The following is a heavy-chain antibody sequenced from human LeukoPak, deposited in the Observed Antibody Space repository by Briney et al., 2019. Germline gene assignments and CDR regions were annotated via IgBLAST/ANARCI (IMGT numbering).Heavy chain of an antibody. CDR3: ATGVPKPDPIVVVPAAIRVAQAFDS. D-gene: IGHD2-2*01. Sequence: SETLSLTCAVYGGSFSDYYWNWIRQPPGKGPEWIGEINHIGSTSYNPSLKSRVTISADTSKNQFSLQLRSLTAADTAVYYCATGVPKPDPIVVVPAAIRVAQAFDSWGQGTLVTVSS. J-gene: IGHJ4*02. V-gene: IGHV4-34*01. CDR2: INHIGST. CDR1: GGSFSDYY.